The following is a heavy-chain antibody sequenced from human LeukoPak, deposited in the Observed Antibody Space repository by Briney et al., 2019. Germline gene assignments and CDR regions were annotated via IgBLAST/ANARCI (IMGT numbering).Heavy chain of an antibody. CDR1: GGSISSYY. CDR2: IYYSGTT. J-gene: IGHJ2*01. Sequence: SETLSLTCTVSGGSISSYYWSWIRQPPGKGLEWIGYIYYSGTTNYNPSLKSRVTMSVDTSKNQFSLKLSSVTAADTAVYYCAREFWSGYLSYWYFDLWGRGTLVTVSS. V-gene: IGHV4-59*12. CDR3: AREFWSGYLSYWYFDL. D-gene: IGHD3-3*01.